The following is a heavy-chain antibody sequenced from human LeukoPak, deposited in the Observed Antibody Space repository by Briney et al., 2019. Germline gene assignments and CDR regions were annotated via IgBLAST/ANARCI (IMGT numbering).Heavy chain of an antibody. CDR1: GYTFTGYY. V-gene: IGHV1-2*02. D-gene: IGHD4-23*01. CDR3: ARGYPDPNVYGGNYGY. J-gene: IGHJ4*02. Sequence: GAAVKVSCKASGYTFTGYYMHWVRQAPGQGLEWMGWINPNSGGTNYAQKFQGRVTMTRDTSISTAYMELSRLRSDDTAVYYCARGYPDPNVYGGNYGYWGQGTLLTVSS. CDR2: INPNSGGT.